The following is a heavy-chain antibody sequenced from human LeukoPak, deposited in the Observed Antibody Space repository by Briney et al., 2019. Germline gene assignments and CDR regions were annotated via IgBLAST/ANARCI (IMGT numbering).Heavy chain of an antibody. Sequence: PGGSLRLSCAASGFTFSSYGMHWVRQAPGKGLEWVAFIRYDGSNKYYADSVKGRFTISRDNSKNTLYLQMNSLRAEDTALYYCARGLLGAPTSYFDYWGQGTLVTVSS. CDR1: GFTFSSYG. J-gene: IGHJ4*02. CDR2: IRYDGSNK. CDR3: ARGLLGAPTSYFDY. D-gene: IGHD1-26*01. V-gene: IGHV3-30*02.